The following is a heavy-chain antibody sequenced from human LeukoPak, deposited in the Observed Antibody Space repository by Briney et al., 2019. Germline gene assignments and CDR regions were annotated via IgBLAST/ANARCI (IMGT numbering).Heavy chain of an antibody. CDR2: INAGNGNT. CDR3: ALIWFGDQYRGGFDY. CDR1: GYTFTTYA. J-gene: IGHJ4*02. D-gene: IGHD3-10*01. Sequence: ASVKVSCKAAGYTFTTYAIHWVRQAPGQRLEWMGWINAGNGNTRYLQKFQGRATITRDTSAGIAYMDLSSLRSEDTAVYYCALIWFGDQYRGGFDYWGQGTLVTVSS. V-gene: IGHV1-3*01.